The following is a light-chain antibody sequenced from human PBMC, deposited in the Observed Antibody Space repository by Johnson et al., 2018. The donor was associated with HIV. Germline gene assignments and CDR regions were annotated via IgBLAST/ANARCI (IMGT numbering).Light chain of an antibody. Sequence: QSVLTQPPSVSAAPGQKVSISCSGSSSNIGDNYVSWYQQLPGTAPKLLIYENNKRPSGIPDRFSGSKSGTSATLGITGLQTGDEADYYCGTWDSSLSVYVFGPGTNGTVL. CDR2: ENN. J-gene: IGLJ1*01. CDR1: SSNIGDNY. V-gene: IGLV1-51*02. CDR3: GTWDSSLSVYV.